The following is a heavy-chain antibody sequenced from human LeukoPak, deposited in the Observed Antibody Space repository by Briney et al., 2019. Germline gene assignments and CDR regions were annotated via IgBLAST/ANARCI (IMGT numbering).Heavy chain of an antibody. Sequence: SETLSLTCTVSGGSISSYYWSWIRQPAGKGLEWIGRIYTSGSTNYNPSLKSQVTMSVDTSKNQFSLKLSSVTAADTAVYYCASSTYYYDSSGYYYIEYFQHWGQGTLVTVSS. V-gene: IGHV4-4*07. CDR1: GGSISSYY. D-gene: IGHD3-22*01. J-gene: IGHJ1*01. CDR2: IYTSGST. CDR3: ASSTYYYDSSGYYYIEYFQH.